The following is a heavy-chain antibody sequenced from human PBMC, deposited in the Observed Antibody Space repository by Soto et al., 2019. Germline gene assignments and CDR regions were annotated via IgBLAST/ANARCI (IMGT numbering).Heavy chain of an antibody. CDR3: ARGPREDYYGSGSYYKRKNWSDP. D-gene: IGHD3-10*01. CDR2: IYHSGST. Sequence: SETLSLTCAVSGGSISSSNWWSWVRQPPGKGLEWIGEIYHSGSTNYNPSLKSRVTISVDKSKNQFSLKLSSVTAADTAVYYCARGPREDYYGSGSYYKRKNWSDPWGQGTLVTVSS. J-gene: IGHJ5*02. CDR1: GGSISSSNW. V-gene: IGHV4-4*02.